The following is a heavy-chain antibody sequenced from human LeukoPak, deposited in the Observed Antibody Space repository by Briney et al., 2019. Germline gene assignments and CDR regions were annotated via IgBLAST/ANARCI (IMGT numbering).Heavy chain of an antibody. CDR3: AMNYYDRSGYYGQMVYYYYMDA. D-gene: IGHD3-22*01. CDR1: GCTFISYA. V-gene: IGHV1-69*13. J-gene: IGHJ6*03. CDR2: IIPLFDRA. Sequence: TSVKVSCKAAGCTFISYAISRVRQARGQGREWMGGIIPLFDRANYAQKFQGRVTISADESTTTDNLELSSLISEDTAVYYCAMNYYDRSGYYGQMVYYYYMDAWGKGTTVTVSS.